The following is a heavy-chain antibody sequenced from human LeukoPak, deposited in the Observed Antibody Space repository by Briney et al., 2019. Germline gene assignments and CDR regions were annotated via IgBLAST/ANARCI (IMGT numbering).Heavy chain of an antibody. CDR3: ARGDGGIVVVPAVPIVDY. D-gene: IGHD2-2*01. CDR2: ISAYNGNT. Sequence: GASVKVSCKASGYTXTSYGISWVRQAPGQGLEWMRWISAYNGNTNYAQKLQGRVTMTTDTSTSTAYMELRSLRSDDTAVYYCARGDGGIVVVPAVPIVDYWGQGTLVTVSS. CDR1: GYTXTSYG. V-gene: IGHV1-18*01. J-gene: IGHJ4*02.